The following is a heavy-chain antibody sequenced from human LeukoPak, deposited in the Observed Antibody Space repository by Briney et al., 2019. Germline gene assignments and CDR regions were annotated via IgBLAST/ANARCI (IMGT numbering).Heavy chain of an antibody. CDR3: ARDIVVVTARRGRYDY. Sequence: ASVKVSFKASGYTFTSYGISRVRQAPGQGLEWMGWISAYNGNTNYAQKLQGRVTMTTDTSTSTAYMELRSLRSDDTAVYYCARDIVVVTARRGRYDYWGQGTLVTVSS. CDR2: ISAYNGNT. D-gene: IGHD2-21*02. J-gene: IGHJ4*02. V-gene: IGHV1-18*01. CDR1: GYTFTSYG.